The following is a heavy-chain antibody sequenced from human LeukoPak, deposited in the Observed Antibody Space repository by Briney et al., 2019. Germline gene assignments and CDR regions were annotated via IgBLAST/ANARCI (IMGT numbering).Heavy chain of an antibody. J-gene: IGHJ4*02. D-gene: IGHD4-17*01. CDR3: ARRGSRALDYGDYQFDY. CDR2: IIPILGIA. Sequence: SVKVSFKASGGTFISYAISWVRQAPGQGLEWMGRIIPILGIANYAQKFQGRVTITADKSTSKAYMELSSLRSEDTAVYYCARRGSRALDYGDYQFDYWGQGTLVTVSS. V-gene: IGHV1-69*04. CDR1: GGTFISYA.